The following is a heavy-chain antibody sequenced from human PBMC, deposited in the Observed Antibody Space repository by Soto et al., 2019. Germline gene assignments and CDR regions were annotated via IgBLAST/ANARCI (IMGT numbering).Heavy chain of an antibody. D-gene: IGHD1-20*01. CDR2: IKQDGSEK. CDR1: GFTFSSYW. V-gene: IGHV3-7*01. CDR3: ARVPITGRLWYFDY. Sequence: GGSLRLSCAASGFTFSSYWMSWVRQAPGKGLEWVANIKQDGSEKYYVDSVKGRFTISRANAKNSLYLQMNTLRDEDTAVYYCARVPITGRLWYFDYWGQGTLVTVSS. J-gene: IGHJ4*02.